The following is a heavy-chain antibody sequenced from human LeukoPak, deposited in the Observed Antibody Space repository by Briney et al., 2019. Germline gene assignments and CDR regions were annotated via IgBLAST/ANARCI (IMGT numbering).Heavy chain of an antibody. CDR2: IGGSGTST. V-gene: IGHV3-23*01. J-gene: IGHJ4*02. D-gene: IGHD1-26*01. Sequence: SGGSLRLSCAASGFTFRSSAMSWVRQAPGKGLKWVSAIGGSGTSTYYADSVKGRFTISRDNTKNTLYLQMNSLRAEDTAVYYCAKAEGALIAFWGQGTLVTVSS. CDR3: AKAEGALIAF. CDR1: GFTFRSSA.